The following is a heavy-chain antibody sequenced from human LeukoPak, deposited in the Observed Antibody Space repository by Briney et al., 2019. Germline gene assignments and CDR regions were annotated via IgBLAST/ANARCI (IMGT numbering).Heavy chain of an antibody. Sequence: GESLKISCKGSGYSFTSYWIGWVRQMPGKGLEWMGIIYPGDSDTRYSPSFQGQVTISADKSISTAYLQWSSLKASDTAMYYCATTTRTPYYHYYMDVWGKGTTVTVSS. CDR2: IYPGDSDT. V-gene: IGHV5-51*01. D-gene: IGHD4-17*01. CDR3: ATTTRTPYYHYYMDV. J-gene: IGHJ6*03. CDR1: GYSFTSYW.